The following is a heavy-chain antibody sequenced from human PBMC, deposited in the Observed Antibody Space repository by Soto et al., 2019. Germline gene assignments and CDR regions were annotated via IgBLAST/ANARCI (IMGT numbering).Heavy chain of an antibody. Sequence: EVQLLESGGGLEQPGGSLRLSCVGSGFIFSTYAMNWVHQAPGMGLEWVSGISGGGNSRFYADSVKGRFTISRDNSKNTVYLQMHSLRAEDTAVYYCVARPNGVYAVPLPHDYEGLDVWGQGTTVTVSS. CDR2: ISGGGNSR. J-gene: IGHJ6*02. D-gene: IGHD2-8*01. CDR1: GFIFSTYA. CDR3: VARPNGVYAVPLPHDYEGLDV. V-gene: IGHV3-23*01.